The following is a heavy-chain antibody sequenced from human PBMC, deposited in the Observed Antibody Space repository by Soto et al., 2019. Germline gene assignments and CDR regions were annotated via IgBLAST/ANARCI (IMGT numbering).Heavy chain of an antibody. J-gene: IGHJ4*02. Sequence: GGSLRLSCAASGFTFSSYAMGWVRQGPGKGLEWVAVIWYDGINKYYADSVKGRFTISRDNSKNTVYLQMNSLRAEDTAVYYCARGFHGSSAPYYFDNWGQGTLVTVSS. CDR1: GFTFSSYA. D-gene: IGHD6-6*01. CDR3: ARGFHGSSAPYYFDN. CDR2: IWYDGINK. V-gene: IGHV3-33*08.